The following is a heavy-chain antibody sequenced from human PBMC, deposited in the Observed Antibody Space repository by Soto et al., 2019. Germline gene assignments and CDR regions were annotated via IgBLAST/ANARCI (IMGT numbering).Heavy chain of an antibody. CDR3: ARDIGFDYVN. V-gene: IGHV3-7*01. CDR1: GFNVMSYW. J-gene: IGHJ4*02. D-gene: IGHD3-16*01. Sequence: PGGSLRLSCAVSGFNVMSYWMSWVRQAPGKGLEWVASIKEDGSEIYYLHSVRGRFSISRDSAGDALHLTMNYLSAEDTGLYFCARDIGFDYVNWGQGTLVTVSS. CDR2: IKEDGSEI.